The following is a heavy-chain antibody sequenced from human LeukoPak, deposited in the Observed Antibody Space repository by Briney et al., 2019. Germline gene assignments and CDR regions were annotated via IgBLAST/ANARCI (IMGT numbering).Heavy chain of an antibody. CDR2: IHNTGST. CDR1: GGSISSVAYY. V-gene: IGHV4-39*01. J-gene: IGHJ4*02. D-gene: IGHD3-3*01. Sequence: SEALSLTCTVSGGSISSVAYYWGWIRQPPGKGLEWIATIHNTGSTYYNPSLKSRITISIDASRNQISLELNSVTAADTAIYYCAKSHLGVPHDYWGQGTLVTVSS. CDR3: AKSHLGVPHDY.